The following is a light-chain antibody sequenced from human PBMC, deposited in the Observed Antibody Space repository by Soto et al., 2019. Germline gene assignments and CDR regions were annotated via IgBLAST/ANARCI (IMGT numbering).Light chain of an antibody. CDR2: GAS. V-gene: IGKV1-9*01. CDR1: PAIASF. Sequence: IQLTQSPSSLSASVGDRVTITCRATPAIASFLAWYQQKPGTAPKLLIYGASTLQTGVPSRFRGSGFGTEFTLTISGLQPDDIATYYCQQHDDYSHATFGQGTKVDIK. J-gene: IGKJ2*01. CDR3: QQHDDYSHAT.